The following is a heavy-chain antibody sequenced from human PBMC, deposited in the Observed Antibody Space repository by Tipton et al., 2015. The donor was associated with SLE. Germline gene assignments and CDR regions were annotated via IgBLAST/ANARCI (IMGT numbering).Heavy chain of an antibody. CDR3: AKDFRYFAYCGGDCSSGAFDI. CDR1: GFTFSSYA. D-gene: IGHD2-21*01. J-gene: IGHJ3*02. Sequence: QLVQSGGGLVQPGGSLRLSCAASGFTFSSYAMSWVRQAPGKGLEWVSAISGSGGSTYYADSVKGRFTISRDNSKNTLYLQMNSLRAEDTAVYYCAKDFRYFAYCGGDCSSGAFDIWGQGTMVTVSS. CDR2: ISGSGGST. V-gene: IGHV3-23*04.